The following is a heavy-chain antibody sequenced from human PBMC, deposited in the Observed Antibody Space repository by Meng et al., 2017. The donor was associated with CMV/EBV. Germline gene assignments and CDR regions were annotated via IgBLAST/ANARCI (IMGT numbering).Heavy chain of an antibody. CDR3: AKAFSASWYREYYDD. CDR2: IRYDGSNK. Sequence: GESLKISCAASGFTFSNYGMYWVRQAPGKGLEWVTFIRYDGSNKYYADSVKGRFTISRDNSKNTLYLQMNSLRAEDTALYYCAKAFSASWYREYYDDWGQGTLVTVSS. V-gene: IGHV3-30*02. D-gene: IGHD6-13*01. J-gene: IGHJ4*02. CDR1: GFTFSNYG.